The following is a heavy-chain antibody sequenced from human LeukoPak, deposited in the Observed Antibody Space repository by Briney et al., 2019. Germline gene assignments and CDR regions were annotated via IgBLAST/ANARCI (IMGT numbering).Heavy chain of an antibody. CDR1: GFRLSDYW. J-gene: IGHJ4*02. CDR2: IKPDASDK. CDR3: ARGGGNFDS. D-gene: IGHD2-15*01. V-gene: IGHV3-7*01. Sequence: LPGGSLRLSCSASGFRLSDYWVSWVREAPGTGLEWVATIKPDASDKYYVDSVKGRFTNSRDNAKTSLYLQMNSLRAEDTAIYYCARGGGNFDSWGQGSLVTVSS.